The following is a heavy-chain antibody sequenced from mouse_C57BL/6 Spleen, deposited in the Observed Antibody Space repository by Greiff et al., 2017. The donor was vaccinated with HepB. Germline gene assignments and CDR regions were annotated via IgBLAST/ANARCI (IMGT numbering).Heavy chain of an antibody. CDR1: GYTFTSYW. D-gene: IGHD2-10*01. V-gene: IGHV1-50*01. J-gene: IGHJ4*01. Sequence: QVQLQQPGAELVKPGASVKLSCKASGYTFTSYWMQWVKQRPGQGLEWIGEIDPSDSYTNYNQKFKGKATLTVDTSSSTAYMQLSSLTSEDSAVYYCARAYYCLSTSTAMDYWGQGTSVTVSS. CDR3: ARAYYCLSTSTAMDY. CDR2: IDPSDSYT.